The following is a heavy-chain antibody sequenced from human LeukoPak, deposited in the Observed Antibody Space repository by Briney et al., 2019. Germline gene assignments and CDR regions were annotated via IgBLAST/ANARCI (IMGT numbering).Heavy chain of an antibody. CDR3: ARERATTTFDY. CDR1: GGSFSTYT. Sequence: SVKVSCKASGGSFSTYTFSWVRQAPGQGLEWMGDIIPSFTKVNYAQNFHGRVTITADESTSTAYMELKSLKSEDTAVYFCARERATTTFDYWGQGTLVTVSS. D-gene: IGHD1-14*01. J-gene: IGHJ4*02. CDR2: IIPSFTKV. V-gene: IGHV1-69*13.